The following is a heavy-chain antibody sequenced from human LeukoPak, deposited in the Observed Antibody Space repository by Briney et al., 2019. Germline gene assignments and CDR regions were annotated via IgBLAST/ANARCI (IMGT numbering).Heavy chain of an antibody. CDR1: GGSISSSSYY. V-gene: IGHV4-39*01. D-gene: IGHD2-15*01. CDR3: ARHRPSYCSGGIYYWY. Sequence: SETLSLTCPVSGGSISSSSYYWGWIRQPPGKGLEWIGSIYYSGSTYYNPSLKSRVTISVDTSKNQFSLKLSSVTAADTAVYYCARHRPSYCSGGIYYWYCGQGTLVTVSS. J-gene: IGHJ4*02. CDR2: IYYSGST.